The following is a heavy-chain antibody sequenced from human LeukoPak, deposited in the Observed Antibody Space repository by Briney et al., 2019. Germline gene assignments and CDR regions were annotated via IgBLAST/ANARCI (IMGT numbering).Heavy chain of an antibody. CDR2: IYSGGST. Sequence: PGGSLRLSCAASGFTVSSNYMSWVRQAPGKGLEWVSVIYSGGSTYYADSVKGRFTISRDNSKNTLYLQMNSLRAEDTAVYYCAKSPHYYDSSGLDYWGQGTLVTVSS. D-gene: IGHD3-22*01. J-gene: IGHJ4*02. V-gene: IGHV3-53*01. CDR1: GFTVSSNY. CDR3: AKSPHYYDSSGLDY.